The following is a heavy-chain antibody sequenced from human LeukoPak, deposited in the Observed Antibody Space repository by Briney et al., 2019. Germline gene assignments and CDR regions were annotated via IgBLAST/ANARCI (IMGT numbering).Heavy chain of an antibody. CDR3: AIEYYYDSSGYYQY. V-gene: IGHV1-69-2*01. D-gene: IGHD3-22*01. J-gene: IGHJ4*02. CDR1: GYTFTDYY. CDR2: VDPEDGET. Sequence: ASVKVSCKVSGYTFTDYYMHWVHQAPGKGLEWMGLVDPEDGETIYAEKFQGRVTITADTSTDTAYMELSSLRSEDTAVYYCAIEYYYDSSGYYQYWGQGTLVTVSS.